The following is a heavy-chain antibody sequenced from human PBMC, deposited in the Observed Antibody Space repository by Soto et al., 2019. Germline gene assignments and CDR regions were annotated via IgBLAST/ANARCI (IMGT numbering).Heavy chain of an antibody. CDR2: ISSSSSYI. CDR3: ARDGLITIFGVVPYYFDC. CDR1: GFTFSSYS. D-gene: IGHD3-3*01. Sequence: GGSLRLSCAASGFTFSSYSMNWVRQAPGKGLEWVSSISSSSSYIYYADSVKGRFTISRDNAKNSLYLQMNSLRAEDTAVYYCARDGLITIFGVVPYYFDCWGQGTLVTVSS. V-gene: IGHV3-21*01. J-gene: IGHJ4*02.